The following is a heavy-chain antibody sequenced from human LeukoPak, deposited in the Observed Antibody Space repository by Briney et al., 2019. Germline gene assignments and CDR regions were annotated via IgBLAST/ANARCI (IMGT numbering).Heavy chain of an antibody. J-gene: IGHJ4*02. CDR2: FRSKAYGGTT. D-gene: IGHD3-22*01. CDR1: GFTFGDYG. CDR3: TRDFGRRYYDSSGYYWESDY. Sequence: PGRSLRLSCTGSGFTFGDYGMSWVRQAPGKGLEWVGFFRSKAYGGTTEYAASVKGRFTISRDDSKSIAYLQMNRLKTEDTAVYYCTRDFGRRYYDSSGYYWESDYWGQGTLVTVSS. V-gene: IGHV3-49*04.